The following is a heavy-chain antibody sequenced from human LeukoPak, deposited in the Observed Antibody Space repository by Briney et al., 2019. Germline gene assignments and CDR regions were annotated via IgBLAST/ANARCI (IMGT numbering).Heavy chain of an antibody. Sequence: ASVKVSCKASGYTFSGYYMHWVRQAPGQGLEWMGWINPKSGGTNEAQKFHDRVTMTRDTSIRTAYMEVSRLRSDDTAVYYCAREEWELHGNWFDPWGQGTLVTVSS. D-gene: IGHD1-26*01. CDR3: AREEWELHGNWFDP. CDR1: GYTFSGYY. J-gene: IGHJ5*02. CDR2: INPKSGGT. V-gene: IGHV1-2*02.